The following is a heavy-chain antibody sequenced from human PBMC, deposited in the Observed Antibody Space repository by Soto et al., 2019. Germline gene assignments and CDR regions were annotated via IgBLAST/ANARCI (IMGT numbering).Heavy chain of an antibody. Sequence: SETLSLTCAVYGGSFSGYYWSWIRQPPGKGLEWIGEINHSGSTNYNPSLKSRVTISVDTSKTQFSLKLSSVTAADTAVYYCARAWLPHTRYCRGVRRRRSWFDPRGQGTLVTVSS. CDR1: GGSFSGYY. V-gene: IGHV4-34*01. J-gene: IGHJ5*02. CDR3: ARAWLPHTRYCRGVRRRRSWFDP. CDR2: INHSGST. D-gene: IGHD2-15*01.